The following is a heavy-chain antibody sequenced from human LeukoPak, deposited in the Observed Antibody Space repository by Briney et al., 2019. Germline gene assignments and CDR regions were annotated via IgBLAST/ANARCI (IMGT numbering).Heavy chain of an antibody. Sequence: SETLSLTCTVSGGSISSSSYYWGWIRQPPGKGLEWIGSIYYSGSTYYNPSLKSRVTISVDRSKNQFSLKLSSVTAADTAVYYCARGEGSTVTIYYFDYWGQGTLVTVSS. CDR1: GGSISSSSYY. J-gene: IGHJ4*02. CDR3: ARGEGSTVTIYYFDY. V-gene: IGHV4-39*07. D-gene: IGHD4-17*01. CDR2: IYYSGST.